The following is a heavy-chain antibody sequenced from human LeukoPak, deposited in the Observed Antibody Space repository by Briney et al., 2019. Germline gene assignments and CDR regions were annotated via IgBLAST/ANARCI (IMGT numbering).Heavy chain of an antibody. Sequence: SETLSLTCTVSGGSISSGGYYWSWIRQHPGKGLEWIGYIYYSGSTYYNPSLKSRVTISVDTSKNQFSLKLSSVTAADTAVYYCARGPWIQLWLRYFDYWGQGTLVTVSS. J-gene: IGHJ4*02. CDR2: IYYSGST. D-gene: IGHD5-18*01. CDR3: ARGPWIQLWLRYFDY. V-gene: IGHV4-31*03. CDR1: GGSISSGGYY.